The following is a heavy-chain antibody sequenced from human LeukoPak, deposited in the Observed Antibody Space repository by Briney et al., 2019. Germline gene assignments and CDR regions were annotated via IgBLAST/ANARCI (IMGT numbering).Heavy chain of an antibody. CDR2: ISGSGGST. CDR3: AKDVYSSSWSSCDY. J-gene: IGHJ4*02. CDR1: GFTFSSYA. Sequence: GGSLRLSCAASGFTFSSYAMSWVRQAPGKGLEWVSAISGSGGSTFYADSVKGRFTISRDNSKNTLYLQMNSLRAEDTAVYYCAKDVYSSSWSSCDYWGQGPPVTVSS. D-gene: IGHD6-13*01. V-gene: IGHV3-23*01.